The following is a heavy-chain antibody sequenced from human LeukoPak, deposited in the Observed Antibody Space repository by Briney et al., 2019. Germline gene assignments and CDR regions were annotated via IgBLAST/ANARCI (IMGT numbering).Heavy chain of an antibody. Sequence: SETLSLTCTVSGGSISSGSYYWSWIPQPTGMGLEWIGRIYTSGSTNYNPSLKRRVTITVDTSKNQFSLKLSSVTAADTAVYYCARGAMGCSGGSCYFRDLGYWGQGTLVTVSS. CDR1: GGSISSGSYY. V-gene: IGHV4-61*02. CDR3: ARGAMGCSGGSCYFRDLGY. J-gene: IGHJ4*02. D-gene: IGHD2-15*01. CDR2: IYTSGST.